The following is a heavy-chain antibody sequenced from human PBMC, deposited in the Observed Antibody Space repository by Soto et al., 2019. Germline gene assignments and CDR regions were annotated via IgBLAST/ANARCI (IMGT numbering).Heavy chain of an antibody. V-gene: IGHV5-10-1*01. Sequence: GESLKISCKGSGYSITSYWISWVRQMPGKGLEWMGRIDPSDSYTNYSPSFQGHVTISADKSISTAYLQWSSLKASDTAVYYCARHRIAARPVDYWGQGTLVTVSS. CDR1: GYSITSYW. J-gene: IGHJ4*02. CDR2: IDPSDSYT. CDR3: ARHRIAARPVDY. D-gene: IGHD6-6*01.